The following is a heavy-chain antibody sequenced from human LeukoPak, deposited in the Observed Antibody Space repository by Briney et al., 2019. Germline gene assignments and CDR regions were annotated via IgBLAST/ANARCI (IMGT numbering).Heavy chain of an antibody. D-gene: IGHD1-1*01. CDR2: IYYSGRT. CDR3: ARGQDGGTSY. CDR1: GGSISSSSYY. V-gene: IGHV4-39*07. J-gene: IGHJ4*02. Sequence: PSETLSLTCTVSGGSISSSSYYWGWSRQPPGKGLEWIGSIYYSGRTYYNPSLKSRVTISVDTSKNQFSLKLSSVTAADTAVYYCARGQDGGTSYWGQGTLVTVSS.